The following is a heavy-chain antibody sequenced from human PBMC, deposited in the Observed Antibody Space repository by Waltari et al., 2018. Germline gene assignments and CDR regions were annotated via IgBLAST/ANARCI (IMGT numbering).Heavy chain of an antibody. D-gene: IGHD3-22*01. Sequence: QVQLQESGPGLVKPSETLSLTCAVSGYSISSGYYWGWSRQPPGKGLEWIGSIYHSGSTYYNQSLKSRGTISVDTSKNQFSLKLVSVTAADTAVYYCARFTPSYYYDSSGQADYWGQGTLVTVSS. V-gene: IGHV4-38-2*01. CDR3: ARFTPSYYYDSSGQADY. CDR2: IYHSGST. CDR1: GYSISSGYY. J-gene: IGHJ4*02.